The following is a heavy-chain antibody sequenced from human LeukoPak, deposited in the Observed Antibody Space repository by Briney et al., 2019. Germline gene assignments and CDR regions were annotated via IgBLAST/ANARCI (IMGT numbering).Heavy chain of an antibody. CDR2: ISYDGSNK. D-gene: IGHD6-13*01. J-gene: IGHJ4*02. CDR1: GFTFSSYG. V-gene: IGHV3-30*18. Sequence: GGSLRLSCAASGFTFSSYGMHWVRQAPGKGLEWVAVISYDGSNKYYADSVKGRFTISRDNSKNTLYLQMNSLRAEDTAVYYCAKCSLAAAAAGEFDYWGQGTLVTVSS. CDR3: AKCSLAAAAAGEFDY.